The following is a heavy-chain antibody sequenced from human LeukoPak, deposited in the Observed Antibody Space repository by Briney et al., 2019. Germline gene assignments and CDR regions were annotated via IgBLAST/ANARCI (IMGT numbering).Heavy chain of an antibody. CDR2: ISSSGSTI. Sequence: GGSLRLSCAASGFTFSSYEMNWVRQAPGKGLEWVSYISSSGSTIYYADSVKGRFTISRDNAKNSLYLQMNSLRAEDTAVYYCARAALKGSYFDYWGQGTLVTVSS. CDR3: ARAALKGSYFDY. J-gene: IGHJ4*02. D-gene: IGHD3-10*01. CDR1: GFTFSSYE. V-gene: IGHV3-48*03.